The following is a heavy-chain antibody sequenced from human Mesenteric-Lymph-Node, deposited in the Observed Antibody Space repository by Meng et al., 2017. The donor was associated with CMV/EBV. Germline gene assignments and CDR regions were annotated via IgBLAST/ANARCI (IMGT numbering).Heavy chain of an antibody. J-gene: IGHJ4*02. CDR1: GFDFSTYE. Sequence: GESLKISCAASGFDFSTYEMNWVRQAPGKGLEWVSSISSSSSYIYYADSVKGRFTISRDNAKNSLYLQMNSLRAEDTAVYYCAREGWELPSLDYWGQGTLVTVSS. CDR2: ISSSSSYI. D-gene: IGHD1-26*01. CDR3: AREGWELPSLDY. V-gene: IGHV3-21*01.